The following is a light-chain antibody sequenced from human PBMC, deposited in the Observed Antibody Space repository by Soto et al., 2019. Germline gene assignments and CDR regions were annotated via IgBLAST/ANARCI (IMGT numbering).Light chain of an antibody. CDR3: QQYGSTPYT. Sequence: EVVLTQSPGTLSLSPGERATLSCWASQSVSRSYLAWYQQKPGQAPRLLIYIASSRATGIPDRFSGSGSGTDFTLTLTRLQPEDFAMYYCQQYGSTPYTFGHGTKLQIK. CDR2: IAS. J-gene: IGKJ2*01. CDR1: QSVSRSY. V-gene: IGKV3-20*01.